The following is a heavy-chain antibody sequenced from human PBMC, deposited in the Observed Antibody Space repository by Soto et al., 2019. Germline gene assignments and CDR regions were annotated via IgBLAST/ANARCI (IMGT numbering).Heavy chain of an antibody. CDR2: ISSSSSYI. Sequence: EVQLVESGGGLVKPGGSLRLSCAASGFTFSRYSMNWVRQAPGKGLEWVPSISSSSSYIYYADSVKGRFTISRDNAKNSLYLQMNSLRAEDTSVYDSAIAGNAHITRVDYWGQGTLVTVSS. V-gene: IGHV3-21*01. D-gene: IGHD3-10*01. J-gene: IGHJ4*02. CDR3: AIAGNAHITRVDY. CDR1: GFTFSRYS.